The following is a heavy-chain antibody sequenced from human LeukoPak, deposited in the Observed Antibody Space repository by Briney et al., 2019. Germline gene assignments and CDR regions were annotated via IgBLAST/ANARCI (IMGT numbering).Heavy chain of an antibody. D-gene: IGHD5-18*01. CDR2: MNPNSGNT. CDR1: GYTFTSYD. Sequence: GSVKVSCKASGYTFTSYDINWVRQATGQGLEWMGWMNPNSGNTGYAQKFQGRVTVTRNTSISTAYMELSSLRSEDTAVYYCARSVDTAMDYYYYGMDVWGQGTTVTVSS. J-gene: IGHJ6*02. CDR3: ARSVDTAMDYYYYGMDV. V-gene: IGHV1-8*01.